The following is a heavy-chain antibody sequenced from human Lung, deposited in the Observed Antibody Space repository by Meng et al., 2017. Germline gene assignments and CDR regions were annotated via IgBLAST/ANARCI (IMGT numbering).Heavy chain of an antibody. V-gene: IGHV4-34*01. CDR2: INHSGST. D-gene: IGHD4-11*01. CDR3: ARGPTTMAHDFDY. CDR1: GGSFSDYY. J-gene: IGHJ4*02. Sequence: HVQLQQGGAGLLKPSETLSLTCVVSGGSFSDYYWSWIRQPPEKGLEWIGEINHSGSTNYNPSLESRATISVDTSQNNLSLKLSSVTAADSAVYYCARGPTTMAHDFDYWGQGTLVTVSS.